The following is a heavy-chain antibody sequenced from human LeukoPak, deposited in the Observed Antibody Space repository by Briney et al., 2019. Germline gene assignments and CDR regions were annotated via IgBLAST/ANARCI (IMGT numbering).Heavy chain of an antibody. D-gene: IGHD5-12*01. CDR1: GFTFSSYG. J-gene: IGHJ4*02. CDR3: ARDQNYVDIVATIQYYFDY. V-gene: IGHV3-33*01. CDR2: IWYDGSNK. Sequence: GGSLRLSCAASGFTFSSYGMHWVRQAPGKGLEWVAVIWYDGSNKYYADSVKGRFTISRDNSKNTLYLQMNSLRAEDTAVYYCARDQNYVDIVATIQYYFDYWGQGTLVTVSS.